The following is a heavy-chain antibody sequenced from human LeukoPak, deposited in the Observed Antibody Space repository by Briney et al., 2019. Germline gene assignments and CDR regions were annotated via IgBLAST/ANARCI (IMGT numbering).Heavy chain of an antibody. J-gene: IGHJ6*02. CDR3: ARGPHEALFWYGMDV. V-gene: IGHV1-46*01. Sequence: ASVKVSCKASGYTFTSYYMHWVRQAPGQGLEWMGIINSSGGSTSYAQKFQGRVTMTRDTSTSTVYMELSSLRSEDTAVYYCARGPHEALFWYGMDVWGQGTTVTVSS. D-gene: IGHD3-3*01. CDR2: INSSGGST. CDR1: GYTFTSYY.